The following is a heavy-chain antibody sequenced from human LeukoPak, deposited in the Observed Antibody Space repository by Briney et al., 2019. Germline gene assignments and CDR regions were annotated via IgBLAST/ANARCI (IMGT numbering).Heavy chain of an antibody. CDR3: ARRPYSSGWTSDY. V-gene: IGHV3-30*03. Sequence: PGRSLRPSYPASGFTFSIYGMHWARQPPGKGRGWQAVIIYEGSNKYYADSVKVRFTISRDNYKYTLYLQMNSLRAEDTAVYYYARRPYSSGWTSDYWGQGTVVTVSS. J-gene: IGHJ4*02. CDR2: IIYEGSNK. D-gene: IGHD6-19*01. CDR1: GFTFSIYG.